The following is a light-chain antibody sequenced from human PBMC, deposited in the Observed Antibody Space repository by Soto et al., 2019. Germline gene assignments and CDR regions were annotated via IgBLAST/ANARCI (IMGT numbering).Light chain of an antibody. Sequence: QMPQSPSTLSASLGDRFSITCLASQSISSWLAWYQQKPGKAPKLLIYAASSLQSGVPSRFSGSGSGTDFTLTISSLQPEDFATYYCQQSYSTHITFGQGTRLEIK. J-gene: IGKJ5*01. CDR1: QSISSW. CDR3: QQSYSTHIT. V-gene: IGKV1-39*01. CDR2: AAS.